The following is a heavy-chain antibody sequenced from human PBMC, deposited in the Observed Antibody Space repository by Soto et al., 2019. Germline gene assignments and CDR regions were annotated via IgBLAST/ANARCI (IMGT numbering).Heavy chain of an antibody. J-gene: IGHJ5*02. D-gene: IGHD4-17*01. V-gene: IGHV2-5*02. CDR2: IYWDDDK. Sequence: QITLKESGPPLVKPTQTPTLTCTFSGFSLTTRGVGVGWIRQPRGQALEWLALIYWDDDKRYSQSLNSRLTITKDTSKDQVVLTMTTMDPADTATYFCAHRTTTVTWWFAPWGQGTLVTVSS. CDR1: GFSLTTRGVG. CDR3: AHRTTTVTWWFAP.